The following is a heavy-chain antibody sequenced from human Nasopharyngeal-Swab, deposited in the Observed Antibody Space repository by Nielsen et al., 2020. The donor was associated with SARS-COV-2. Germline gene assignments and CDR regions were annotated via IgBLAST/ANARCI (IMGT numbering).Heavy chain of an antibody. D-gene: IGHD3-10*01. J-gene: IGHJ4*02. CDR1: GFTFSNYN. CDR2: ISKSSSTV. V-gene: IGHV3-48*02. CDR3: ARGGSFVAPDTFDR. Sequence: GESLKISCAASGFTFSNYNMHWVRQAPGKGLEWISYISKSSSTVYYADSVKGRITISRDNAKSSLYLQMNRLTNEDTAVYYCARGGSFVAPDTFDRWGQGTLVTVSS.